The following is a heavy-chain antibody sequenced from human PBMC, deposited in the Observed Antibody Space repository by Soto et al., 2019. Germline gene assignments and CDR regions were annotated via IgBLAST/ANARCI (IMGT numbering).Heavy chain of an antibody. CDR2: ISYDGSNK. D-gene: IGHD3-3*01. Sequence: GGSLRLSCAASGFPFSSYGMHWVRQAPGKGLEWVAGISYDGSNKYYADSVKGRFTISRDNSKNRLYLQMKSMRAEDTAMYYCAKNYDNELGIDYWGQGTLVTVSS. CDR3: AKNYDNELGIDY. CDR1: GFPFSSYG. V-gene: IGHV3-30*18. J-gene: IGHJ4*02.